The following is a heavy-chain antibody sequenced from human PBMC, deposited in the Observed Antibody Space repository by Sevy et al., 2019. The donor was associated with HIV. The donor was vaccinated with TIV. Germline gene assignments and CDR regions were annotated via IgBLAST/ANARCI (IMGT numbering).Heavy chain of an antibody. CDR1: VFTFSSYA. J-gene: IGHJ4*01. CDR2: VRGSGGST. V-gene: IGHV3-23*01. CDR3: AKGYCSRGTCYHFDY. Sequence: GESLKISCAASVFTFSSYAMSWVRQAPGKGLEWVSAVRGSGGSTYYADSVKGRFTISRDNSKNTLYLQVNSLRAEDTAVYYCAKGYCSRGTCYHFDYWGHGSLVTVSS. D-gene: IGHD2-15*01.